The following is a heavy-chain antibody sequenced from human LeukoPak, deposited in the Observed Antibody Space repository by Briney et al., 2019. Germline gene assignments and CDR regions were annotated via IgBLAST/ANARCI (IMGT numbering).Heavy chain of an antibody. J-gene: IGHJ4*02. Sequence: GGSLRLSCAASGSTFSSYAMSWVRQAPGKGLEWVSAISGSGGSTYYADSVKGRFTISRDNSKNTLYLQMNSLRAVDTAVYYCAKRYQLLSLFDYWGQGTLVTVSS. CDR2: ISGSGGST. CDR1: GSTFSSYA. V-gene: IGHV3-23*01. D-gene: IGHD2-2*01. CDR3: AKRYQLLSLFDY.